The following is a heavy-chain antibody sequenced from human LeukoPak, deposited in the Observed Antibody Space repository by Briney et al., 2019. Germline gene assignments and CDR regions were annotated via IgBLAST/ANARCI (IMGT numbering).Heavy chain of an antibody. Sequence: GGSLRLSCAASGFTFSDYYMSWIGQAPGKGLEWVSYMSSSGSTIYYADSVKGRFTISRDNAKNSLYLQMNSLRAEDTAVYYCARALMYSSSPQPYYYYYYGMDVWGQGTTVTVSS. D-gene: IGHD6-13*01. V-gene: IGHV3-11*01. CDR2: MSSSGSTI. CDR3: ARALMYSSSPQPYYYYYYGMDV. J-gene: IGHJ6*02. CDR1: GFTFSDYY.